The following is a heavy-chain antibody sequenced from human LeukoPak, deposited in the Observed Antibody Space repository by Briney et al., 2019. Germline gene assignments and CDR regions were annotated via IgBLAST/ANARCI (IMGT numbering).Heavy chain of an antibody. CDR3: ARDRHHRFGELFP. CDR2: ISISSSYI. CDR1: GITFTSYS. V-gene: IGHV3-21*01. J-gene: IGHJ4*02. Sequence: GGSLRLSCAAPGITFTSYSMNCVRQAPGKGLEWVSSISISSSYIYNAHSVKGRFTISRDNAKNSLYLQMNSLRAEDTAVYYCARDRHHRFGELFPWGQGTLVTISS. D-gene: IGHD3-10*01.